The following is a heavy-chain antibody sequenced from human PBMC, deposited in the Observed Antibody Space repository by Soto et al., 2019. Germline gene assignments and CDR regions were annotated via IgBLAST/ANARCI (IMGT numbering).Heavy chain of an antibody. D-gene: IGHD3-3*01. CDR3: AKGPEITIFGVAPADY. Sequence: VQLLESGGGLVQPGGSLRLSCAASGFTFSSYAMSWVRQAPGKGLEWVSAISGSGGSTYYADSVKGRFTISRDNSKNTLYLQMNSLRAEETAVYYCAKGPEITIFGVAPADYWGQGTLVTVSS. J-gene: IGHJ4*02. CDR2: ISGSGGST. CDR1: GFTFSSYA. V-gene: IGHV3-23*01.